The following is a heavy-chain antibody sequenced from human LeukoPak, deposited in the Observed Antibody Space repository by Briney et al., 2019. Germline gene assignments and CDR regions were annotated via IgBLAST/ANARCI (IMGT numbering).Heavy chain of an antibody. CDR3: ARWVVRGVTAEGYYYMDV. CDR2: IIPIFGTA. CDR1: GGTFISYA. Sequence: SVKVSCKASGGTFISYAISWVRQAPGQGLEWMGGIIPIFGTANYAQKFQGRVTITADESTSTAYMELSSLRSEDTAVYYCARWVVRGVTAEGYYYMDVWGKGTTVTISS. D-gene: IGHD3-10*01. V-gene: IGHV1-69*13. J-gene: IGHJ6*03.